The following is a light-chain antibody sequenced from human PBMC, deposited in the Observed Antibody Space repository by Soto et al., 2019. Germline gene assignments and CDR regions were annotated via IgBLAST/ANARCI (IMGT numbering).Light chain of an antibody. CDR3: ATWDASISLLYV. Sequence: QSALTQPPSASGTPGQRVTISCSGSSSNIGGNTVNWYQQLPGTAPRLLIYNDRQRPSGVPDRFSASKSGTSASLAISGIQSEDEGDYYCATWDASISLLYVFGTGTKVTVL. J-gene: IGLJ1*01. CDR2: NDR. CDR1: SSNIGGNT. V-gene: IGLV1-44*01.